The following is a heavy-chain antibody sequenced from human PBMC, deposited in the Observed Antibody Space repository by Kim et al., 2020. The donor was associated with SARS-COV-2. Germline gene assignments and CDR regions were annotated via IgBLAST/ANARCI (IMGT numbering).Heavy chain of an antibody. Sequence: ASVKVSCKASGYTFTSYYMHWVRQAPGQGLEWMGIINPSGGSTSYAQKFQGRVTMTRDTSTSTVYMELSSLRSEDTAVYYCARDYGDYDRDDAFDIWGQGTMVTVSS. V-gene: IGHV1-46*01. CDR1: GYTFTSYY. CDR3: ARDYGDYDRDDAFDI. D-gene: IGHD4-17*01. J-gene: IGHJ3*02. CDR2: INPSGGST.